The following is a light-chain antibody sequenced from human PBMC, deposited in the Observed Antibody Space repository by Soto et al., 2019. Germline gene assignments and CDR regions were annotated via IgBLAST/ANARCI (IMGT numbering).Light chain of an antibody. Sequence: QSVLTQPASVSGSPGQSITISCTGTSSDVGAYNYVSWFQQHPGKAPKLMIFQVSNRPSGVSDRFSGSKSGNTASLTISGLQAEDEADYYCAAWDDSLSGWVFGGGTKLTVL. CDR2: QVS. V-gene: IGLV2-14*01. CDR1: SSDVGAYNY. CDR3: AAWDDSLSGWV. J-gene: IGLJ3*02.